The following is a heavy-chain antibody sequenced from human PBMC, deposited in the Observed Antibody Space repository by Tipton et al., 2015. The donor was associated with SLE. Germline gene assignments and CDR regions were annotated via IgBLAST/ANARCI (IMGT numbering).Heavy chain of an antibody. D-gene: IGHD2-8*01. Sequence: TLSLTCTVSGGSISSSSYYWGWIRQPPGKGLEWIGSIYYSGSTYYNPSLKSRVTISVDTSKNQFSLKLSSVTAADTAVYYCAGPGVVLMVYAKPYYYYGMDVWGQGTTVTVSS. CDR2: IYYSGST. V-gene: IGHV4-39*07. J-gene: IGHJ6*02. CDR3: AGPGVVLMVYAKPYYYYGMDV. CDR1: GGSISSSSYY.